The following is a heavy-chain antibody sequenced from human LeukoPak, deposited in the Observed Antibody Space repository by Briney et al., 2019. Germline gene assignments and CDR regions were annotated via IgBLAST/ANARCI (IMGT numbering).Heavy chain of an antibody. CDR3: AKDWGMGDQLLRIDY. CDR1: GFTFSTYA. J-gene: IGHJ4*02. D-gene: IGHD2-2*01. V-gene: IGHV3-23*01. Sequence: GGSLRLSCTASGFTFSTYAINWVRQAPGKGLEWVSGISGSGVSTYYADSVKGRFTISRDNSNNTLYLQMSSLGAEDTAVYYCAKDWGMGDQLLRIDYWGQGTLVTVSS. CDR2: ISGSGVST.